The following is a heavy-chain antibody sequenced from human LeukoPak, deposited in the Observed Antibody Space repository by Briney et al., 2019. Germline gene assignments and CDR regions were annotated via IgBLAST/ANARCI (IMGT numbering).Heavy chain of an antibody. Sequence: PGGSLRLSCAASGFSFSTYEMNWVRQAPGKGLEWVSYIDATSGTIHYGDSVKGRFTISRDNAKNSLYLQMNSLRVEDTAVYYCARDATVGVPGTLYFDHWGQGILVTVS. V-gene: IGHV3-48*03. D-gene: IGHD6-19*01. CDR1: GFSFSTYE. CDR3: ARDATVGVPGTLYFDH. CDR2: IDATSGTI. J-gene: IGHJ4*02.